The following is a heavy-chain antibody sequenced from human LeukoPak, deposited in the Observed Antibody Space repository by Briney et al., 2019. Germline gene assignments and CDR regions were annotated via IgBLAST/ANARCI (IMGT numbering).Heavy chain of an antibody. CDR2: ISSSSTYI. CDR1: GFTFSSYS. J-gene: IGHJ4*02. Sequence: GGFLRLSCAASGFTFSSYSMNWVRQAPGKGLEWVSSISSSSTYIYYADSVKGRFTISRDNAKNSLYLQMNSLRGEDTAVYYCARESFSGWYDDDWGKGTLVTVSS. V-gene: IGHV3-21*01. CDR3: ARESFSGWYDDD. D-gene: IGHD6-19*01.